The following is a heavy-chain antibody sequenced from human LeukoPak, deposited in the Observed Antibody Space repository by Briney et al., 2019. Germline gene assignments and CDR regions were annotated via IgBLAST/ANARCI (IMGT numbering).Heavy chain of an antibody. CDR1: GFTVSSNY. CDR2: IYSGGST. V-gene: IGHV3-53*01. Sequence: GGSLRLSCAASGFTVSSNYMSWVRQAPGKGLEWVSVIYSGGSTYYADSVKGRFTISRDNSKNTLYLQMNSLRAEDTAVYYCAKTYSSGWYNDYWGQGTLVTVSS. D-gene: IGHD6-19*01. CDR3: AKTYSSGWYNDY. J-gene: IGHJ4*02.